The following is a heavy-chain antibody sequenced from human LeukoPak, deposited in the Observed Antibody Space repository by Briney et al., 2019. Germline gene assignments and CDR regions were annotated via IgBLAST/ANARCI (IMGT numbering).Heavy chain of an antibody. CDR2: ISGSGGTT. D-gene: IGHD2-2*01. J-gene: IGHJ4*02. CDR3: ANRVVPDATFDF. Sequence: PGGSLRLSCAASGFTFSNYAMSWVRQAPGKGLEWVSGISGSGGTTFYADSVKGRFTISRDNSKNTLYLQMNSLTAGDTAVYYCANRVVPDATFDFWGQGTLVTVSS. CDR1: GFTFSNYA. V-gene: IGHV3-23*01.